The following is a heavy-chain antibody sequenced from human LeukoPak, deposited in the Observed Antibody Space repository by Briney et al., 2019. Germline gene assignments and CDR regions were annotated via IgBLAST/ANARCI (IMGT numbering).Heavy chain of an antibody. J-gene: IGHJ6*03. V-gene: IGHV3-30*18. CDR3: AKGGDYGDESLYYYYYYMDV. D-gene: IGHD4-17*01. Sequence: PGGSLRLSCAASGFTFSSYGMHWVRQAPGEGLEWVAVISYDGSNKYYADYVKGRFTISRDNSKNTLYLQMNSLRAEDTAVYYCAKGGDYGDESLYYYYYYMDVWGKGTTVTVSS. CDR1: GFTFSSYG. CDR2: ISYDGSNK.